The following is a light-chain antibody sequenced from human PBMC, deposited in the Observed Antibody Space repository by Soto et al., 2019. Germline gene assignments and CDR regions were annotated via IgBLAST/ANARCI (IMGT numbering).Light chain of an antibody. CDR1: QNVKNNY. CDR2: GAS. V-gene: IGKV3-20*01. J-gene: IGKJ2*01. Sequence: DIVLTQSPGTLSLSPGERATLSCRASQNVKNNYLAWYQQKPGQAPRLLIRGASSRAAGLPDRFSGSGSGTAFTLTISRLEPEDFAVYYCQQYGSSPGTFGQGTKPEIK. CDR3: QQYGSSPGT.